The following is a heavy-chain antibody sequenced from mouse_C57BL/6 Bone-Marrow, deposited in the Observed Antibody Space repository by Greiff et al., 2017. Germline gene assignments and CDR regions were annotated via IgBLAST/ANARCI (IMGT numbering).Heavy chain of an antibody. Sequence: QVPLKQPGAELVKPVASVTLSCKASGYTFTSSWMQWVKHRPGPGLECIGEIDPSDSSPNYNQKFMGKATLTVDTASSTAYMQLSRLTSEDSAVYYCASPTAQATWAWCAYWGQGTLVTVSA. D-gene: IGHD3-2*02. CDR2: IDPSDSSP. J-gene: IGHJ3*01. V-gene: IGHV1-50*01. CDR3: ASPTAQATWAWCAY. CDR1: GYTFTSSW.